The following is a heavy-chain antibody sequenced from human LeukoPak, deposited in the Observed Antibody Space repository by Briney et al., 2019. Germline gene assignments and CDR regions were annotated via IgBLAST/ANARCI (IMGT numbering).Heavy chain of an antibody. V-gene: IGHV1-18*04. CDR3: ARDMGGDSPFPVY. Sequence: GESLKISCKGSGYSFTSYWIGWVRQAPGQGLEWMGWISAYNGNTNYAQKLQGRVTMTTDTSTSTAYMELRSLRSDDTAVYYCARDMGGDSPFPVYWGQGTLVTVSS. CDR2: ISAYNGNT. CDR1: GYSFTSYW. J-gene: IGHJ4*02. D-gene: IGHD2-21*02.